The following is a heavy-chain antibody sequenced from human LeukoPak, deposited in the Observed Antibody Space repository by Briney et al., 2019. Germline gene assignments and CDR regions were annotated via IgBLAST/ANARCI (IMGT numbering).Heavy chain of an antibody. J-gene: IGHJ3*02. V-gene: IGHV1-8*01. D-gene: IGHD3-3*01. CDR1: GHTFTSYD. CDR3: ARGLRPIFGVVQNDAFDI. Sequence: ASVKVSCKASGHTFTSYDINWVRQATGQGLEWMGWMNPNSGNTGYAQKFQGRVTMTRNTSISTAYMELSSLRSEDTAVYYCARGLRPIFGVVQNDAFDIWGQGTMVTVSS. CDR2: MNPNSGNT.